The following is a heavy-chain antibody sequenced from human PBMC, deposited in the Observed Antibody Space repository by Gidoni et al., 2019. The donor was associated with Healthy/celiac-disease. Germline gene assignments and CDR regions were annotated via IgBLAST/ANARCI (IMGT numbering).Heavy chain of an antibody. Sequence: EVQLVASGGGLVQHGGSLRLSCAASGFTFSRYSMNWCRQAPGKGLEGVSYISSSSSTIYYADSVKGRFTISRDNAKNSLYLQMNSLRDEDTAVYYCARDPPYCSGGSCYSGGDYWGQGTLVTVSS. CDR1: GFTFSRYS. J-gene: IGHJ4*02. CDR2: ISSSSSTI. CDR3: ARDPPYCSGGSCYSGGDY. D-gene: IGHD2-15*01. V-gene: IGHV3-48*02.